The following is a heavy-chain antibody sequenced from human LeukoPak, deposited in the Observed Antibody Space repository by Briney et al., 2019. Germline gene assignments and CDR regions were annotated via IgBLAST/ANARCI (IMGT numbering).Heavy chain of an antibody. CDR1: GFTFSNYA. CDR3: ARDYYDSSGSPWYVFDY. CDR2: ISETGGTR. V-gene: IGHV3-23*01. D-gene: IGHD3-22*01. Sequence: GGSLRLSCVVSGFTFSNYALSWVRQAPGKGLEWVSAISETGGTRNYVDSVKGRFTISRDTSKNTLYLQMNSLRAEDTAVYYCARDYYDSSGSPWYVFDYWGQGSLVTVSS. J-gene: IGHJ4*02.